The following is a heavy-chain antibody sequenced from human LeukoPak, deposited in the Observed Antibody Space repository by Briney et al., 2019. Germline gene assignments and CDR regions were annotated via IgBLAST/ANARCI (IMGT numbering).Heavy chain of an antibody. V-gene: IGHV3-23*01. CDR2: ISGSNT. CDR1: GFTFSSYA. D-gene: IGHD7-27*01. CDR3: ARQGRNWDPVWLDP. J-gene: IGHJ5*02. Sequence: PGGSLRLSCAASGFTFSSYAMSWVRQAPGKGLEWVSGISGSNTYYADSVKGRFTISRDNSKNTLYLRMNSLRAEDTAVYYCARQGRNWDPVWLDPWGQGTRVTVSS.